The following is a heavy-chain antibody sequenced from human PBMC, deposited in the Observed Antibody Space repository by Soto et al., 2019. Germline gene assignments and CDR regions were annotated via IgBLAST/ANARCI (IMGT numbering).Heavy chain of an antibody. CDR2: IYYSGST. V-gene: IGHV4-59*01. Sequence: SETLSLTCTVSGGSISSYYWSWIRQPPGKGLEWIGYIYYSGSTNYNPSLKSRVTISVDTSKNQFSLKLSSVTAADTTVYYCARAEGGYSYGMEIDYWGQGTLVTVSS. J-gene: IGHJ4*02. D-gene: IGHD5-18*01. CDR3: ARAEGGYSYGMEIDY. CDR1: GGSISSYY.